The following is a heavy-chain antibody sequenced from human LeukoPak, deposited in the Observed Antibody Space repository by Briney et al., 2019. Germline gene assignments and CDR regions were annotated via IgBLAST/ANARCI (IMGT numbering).Heavy chain of an antibody. J-gene: IGHJ6*03. Sequence: PSETLSLTCTVSGGSIRSSTYYWGWIRQPPGKGLEWIGSIHYSGSTYYNPSLKSRVTILADTSKNQFSLKLSSVTAADTAVYYCASTKRGYSYGSKGYYYYMDVWGKGTTVTISS. CDR2: IHYSGST. D-gene: IGHD5-18*01. CDR3: ASTKRGYSYGSKGYYYYMDV. V-gene: IGHV4-39*01. CDR1: GGSIRSSTYY.